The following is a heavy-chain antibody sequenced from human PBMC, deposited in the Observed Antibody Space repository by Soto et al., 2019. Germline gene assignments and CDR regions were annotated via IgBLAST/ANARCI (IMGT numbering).Heavy chain of an antibody. CDR2: ISYDGSNK. J-gene: IGHJ3*02. V-gene: IGHV3-30-3*01. CDR1: GFTFSSYA. CDR3: ARAGEWRSAFGGVIVMDRAFDI. D-gene: IGHD3-16*02. Sequence: QVQLVESGGGVVQPGRSLRLSCAASGFTFSSYAMHWVRQAPGKGLEWVAVISYDGSNKYYADSVKGRFTISRDNSKNTLEVKLNSLRAVDTAVYYGARAGEWRSAFGGVIVMDRAFDIWGQGTMVTVSS.